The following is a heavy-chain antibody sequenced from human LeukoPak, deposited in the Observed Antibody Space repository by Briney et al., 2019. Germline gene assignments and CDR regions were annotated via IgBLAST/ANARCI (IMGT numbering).Heavy chain of an antibody. CDR1: GFTFSSYA. CDR2: ISGSGGST. CDR3: AKGGNYYDILTGSRYYYYMDV. J-gene: IGHJ6*03. D-gene: IGHD3-9*01. Sequence: PGGSLRLSRAASGFTFSSYAMSWVRQAPGKGLEWVSAISGSGGSTCYADSVKGRFTISRDNSKNTLYLQMNSLRAEDTAVYYCAKGGNYYDILTGSRYYYYMDVWGKGTTVTVSS. V-gene: IGHV3-23*01.